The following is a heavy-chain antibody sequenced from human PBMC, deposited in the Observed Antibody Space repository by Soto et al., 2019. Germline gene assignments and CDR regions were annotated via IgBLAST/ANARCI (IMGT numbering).Heavy chain of an antibody. Sequence: ASVKVSCKASGYTFTSYGISWVRQAPGQGLEWMGWISAYNGNTNYAQKLQGRVTMTTDTSTSTAYMELRSLRSDDTAVYYCARGVIGDFWGGRDDAFDIWGQGTMVTVSS. V-gene: IGHV1-18*01. CDR1: GYTFTSYG. D-gene: IGHD3-3*01. CDR2: ISAYNGNT. CDR3: ARGVIGDFWGGRDDAFDI. J-gene: IGHJ3*02.